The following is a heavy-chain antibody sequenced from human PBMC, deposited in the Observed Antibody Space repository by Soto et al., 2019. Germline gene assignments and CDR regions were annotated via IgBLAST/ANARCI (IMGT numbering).Heavy chain of an antibody. Sequence: QVQLQESGPGLVKPSETLSLTCTVSGGSISTYYWNWIRQSAGKGLEWIGRFYISGSTNYHPSLKSRVAMSVDTSNNQFSLKVTSVPAADTAVYYWAIGGRDGLDIWGQGTMVTVSS. V-gene: IGHV4-4*07. CDR2: FYISGST. CDR1: GGSISTYY. J-gene: IGHJ3*02. CDR3: AIGGRDGLDI.